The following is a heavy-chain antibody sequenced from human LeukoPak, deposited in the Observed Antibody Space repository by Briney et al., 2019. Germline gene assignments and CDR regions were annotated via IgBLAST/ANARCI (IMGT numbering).Heavy chain of an antibody. D-gene: IGHD3-3*01. V-gene: IGHV3-9*01. Sequence: GGSLRLSCAASGFTFDDYAMHWVRQAPGKGLEWVSGISWNSGSIGYADSVKGRFTISRDNAKNSLYLQMNSLRAEDTAVYYCARDFRGITIFGVSGKHYYYYYMDVWGKGTTVTVSS. J-gene: IGHJ6*03. CDR3: ARDFRGITIFGVSGKHYYYYYMDV. CDR2: ISWNSGSI. CDR1: GFTFDDYA.